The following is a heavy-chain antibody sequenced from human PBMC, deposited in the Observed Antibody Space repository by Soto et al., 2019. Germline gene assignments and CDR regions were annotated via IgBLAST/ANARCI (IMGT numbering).Heavy chain of an antibody. V-gene: IGHV4-39*07. CDR3: ARGPPVRSDWYGFDY. CDR1: GGSISSSSYY. D-gene: IGHD6-19*01. J-gene: IGHJ4*02. Sequence: SETLSLTCTVSGGSISSSSYYWGWIRQPPGEGLEWIGSVYYSGTTYYNPSLKSRVTISVDTSKSQFSLKLRSVTTADTAVYYCARGPPVRSDWYGFDYWGQGTLVTVSS. CDR2: VYYSGTT.